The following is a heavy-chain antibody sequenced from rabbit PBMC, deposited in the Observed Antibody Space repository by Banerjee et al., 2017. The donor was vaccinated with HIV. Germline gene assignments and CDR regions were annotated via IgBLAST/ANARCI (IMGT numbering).Heavy chain of an antibody. J-gene: IGHJ4*01. CDR3: ARDNYWIDGAAGPYFDL. CDR2: IDVNSDDKT. D-gene: IGHD2-1*01. V-gene: IGHV1S45*01. CDR1: GFSFSGAYY. Sequence: QEQLEESGGGLVKPGASLTLTCTASGFSFSGAYYMCWVRQAPGKGLEWIACIDVNSDDKTYYASWAKGRFTISKTSSTTVTLQMTSLTAADTATYFCARDNYWIDGAAGPYFDLWGQGTLVTVS.